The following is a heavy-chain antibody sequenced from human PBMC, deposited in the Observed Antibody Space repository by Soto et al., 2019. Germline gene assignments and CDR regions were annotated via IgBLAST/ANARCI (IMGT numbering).Heavy chain of an antibody. Sequence: QITLKESGPTVVKPTQTLTLTCTFSGFSLSTSGVGVGWIRQPPGKALEWLALLYWDDDKRYSPSLKTRLTINKDTPRNQLVLTMTNMDPVDTATYYGAFRQEYRGSWVSGWFDPWGQGTLVTVSS. J-gene: IGHJ5*02. D-gene: IGHD6-13*01. CDR1: GFSLSTSGVG. CDR2: LYWDDDK. CDR3: AFRQEYRGSWVSGWFDP. V-gene: IGHV2-5*02.